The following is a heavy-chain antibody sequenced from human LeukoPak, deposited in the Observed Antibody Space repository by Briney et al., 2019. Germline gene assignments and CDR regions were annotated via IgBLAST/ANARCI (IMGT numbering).Heavy chain of an antibody. V-gene: IGHV1-2*02. CDR1: GYIFTDFY. CDR2: ISPTNGAT. J-gene: IGHJ4*02. CDR3: ARSLSVTRGLITTMLGY. Sequence: ASVKVSCKTSGYIFTDFYLHWVRQAPGQGLAWMGWISPTNGATSYARRFQGRVNMARDTSTSTSYIELSSLGSDDTGVYYCARSLSVTRGLITTMLGYWGQGTLVTVSS. D-gene: IGHD3-10*01.